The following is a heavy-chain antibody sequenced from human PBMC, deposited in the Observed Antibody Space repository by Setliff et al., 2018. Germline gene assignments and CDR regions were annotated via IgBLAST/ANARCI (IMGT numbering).Heavy chain of an antibody. CDR3: ARLSPYNTGPPFDY. CDR1: GDSIFDNY. CDR2: ISYTGST. Sequence: PSETLSLTCSVSGDSIFDNYWSWIRQSPGRGLEWIAYISYTGSTNYNPSLKSRVTISLDTSKNHFSLNLRSVTAADTAVYYCARLSPYNTGPPFDYWGQGTPVTV. J-gene: IGHJ4*02. V-gene: IGHV4-59*08. D-gene: IGHD2-8*02.